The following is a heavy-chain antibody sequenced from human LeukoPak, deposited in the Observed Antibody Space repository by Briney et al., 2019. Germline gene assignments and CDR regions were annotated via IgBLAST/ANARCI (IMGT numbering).Heavy chain of an antibody. CDR2: IYYSGST. CDR3: ARDSDMGAFDI. J-gene: IGHJ3*02. Sequence: SETLSLTCTVSGVSISSGGYYWRWIRQHQGKGLEWIGYIYYSGSTYYNPSLKSRVTISVDTSKNQFSLKLSSVTAADTAVYYCARDSDMGAFDIWGQGTMVTVSS. V-gene: IGHV4-31*03. CDR1: GVSISSGGYY. D-gene: IGHD1-26*01.